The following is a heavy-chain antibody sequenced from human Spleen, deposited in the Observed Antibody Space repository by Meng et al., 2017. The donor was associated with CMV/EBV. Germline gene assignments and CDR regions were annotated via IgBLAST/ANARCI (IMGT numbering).Heavy chain of an antibody. J-gene: IGHJ6*02. CDR3: ARDLRHYHYGMAV. CDR2: ISGGTTYSM. D-gene: IGHD6-6*01. V-gene: IGHV3-48*03. CDR1: GFTFSSYE. Sequence: GGSLRLSCAASGFTFSSYEMNWVRQAPGKGLEWVSHISGGTTYSMYYADSVKGRFTISRDNAKNSLYLQINSLRVEDTAVYYCARDLRHYHYGMAVWGQGTTVTVSS.